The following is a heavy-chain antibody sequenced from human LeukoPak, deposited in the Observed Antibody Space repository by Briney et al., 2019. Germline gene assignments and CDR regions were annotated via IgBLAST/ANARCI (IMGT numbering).Heavy chain of an antibody. Sequence: SQTLSLTCDISGDTVSSNSAAWNWVRQSPSRGLEWLGRTYYRSKWYYDYAVSVKSRITISPDTSRNQFSLQLNSVTADDTAVYYCARGFALDFWGQGTMVTVSS. J-gene: IGHJ3*01. V-gene: IGHV6-1*01. CDR2: TYYRSKWYY. CDR3: ARGFALDF. CDR1: GDTVSSNSAA.